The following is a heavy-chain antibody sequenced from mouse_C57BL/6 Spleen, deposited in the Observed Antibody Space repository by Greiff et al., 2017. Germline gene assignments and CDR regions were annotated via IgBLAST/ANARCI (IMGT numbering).Heavy chain of an antibody. D-gene: IGHD4-1*01. CDR1: GYSFTSYY. J-gene: IGHJ3*01. V-gene: IGHV1-66*01. CDR2: IYPGSGNT. Sequence: VKLQESGPELVKPGASVKISCKASGYSFTSYYIHWVKQRPGQGLEWIGWIYPGSGNTKYNEKFKGKATLTADTSSSTAYMQLSSLTSEDSAVYYCARGNWDPAYWGQGTLVTVSA. CDR3: ARGNWDPAY.